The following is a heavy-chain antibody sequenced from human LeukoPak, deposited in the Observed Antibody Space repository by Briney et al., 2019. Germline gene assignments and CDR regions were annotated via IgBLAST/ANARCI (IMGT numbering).Heavy chain of an antibody. D-gene: IGHD3-22*01. CDR1: GYIFTNYW. V-gene: IGHV5-51*01. CDR2: TYPGGSDT. Sequence: KPGESLKISCKGSGYIFTNYWIGWVRQMPGKGLQWMGITYPGGSDTRYSPSFQGQVTISADKSITTAYLQWSSLKASDTAIYYCARRKIAEYYFDYWGQGTLVTVSS. J-gene: IGHJ4*02. CDR3: ARRKIAEYYFDY.